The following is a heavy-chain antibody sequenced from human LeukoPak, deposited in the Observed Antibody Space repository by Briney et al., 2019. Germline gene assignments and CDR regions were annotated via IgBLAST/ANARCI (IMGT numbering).Heavy chain of an antibody. CDR3: ARGRWLVDDAFDI. CDR1: GGSISSSSYY. D-gene: IGHD6-19*01. CDR2: IYYSGST. J-gene: IGHJ3*02. V-gene: IGHV4-39*01. Sequence: SETLSLTCTVSGGSISSSSYYWGWIRQPPGKGLEWIGSIYYSGSTYYNPSLKSRVTISVDTSKSQFSLKLSSVTAADTAVYYCARGRWLVDDAFDIWGQGTMVTVSS.